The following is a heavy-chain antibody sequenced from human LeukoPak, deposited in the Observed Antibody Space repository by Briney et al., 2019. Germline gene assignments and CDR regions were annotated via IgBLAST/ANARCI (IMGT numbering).Heavy chain of an antibody. CDR1: GFTVSSNY. Sequence: PGGSLRLSCAASGFTVSSNYMNWVRQALGKGLEWVSVIYSGGTTYYADSVKGRFTISRDKSKNTLYLQMNGLRAEDTAVYYCARDLGSGRGSWGQGTMVTVSS. V-gene: IGHV3-53*01. D-gene: IGHD3-10*02. J-gene: IGHJ3*01. CDR2: IYSGGTT. CDR3: ARDLGSGRGS.